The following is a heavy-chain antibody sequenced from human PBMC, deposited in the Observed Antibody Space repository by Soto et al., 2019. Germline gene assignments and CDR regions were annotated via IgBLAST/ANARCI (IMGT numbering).Heavy chain of an antibody. CDR3: AKDLSKQQLVHDVMDV. Sequence: GGSLRLSCAASGFTFSSYGMHWVRQAPGKGLEWVAVISYDGSNTYYADSVKGRFTISRDNSKNTLYLQMNSLRAEDTAVYYCAKDLSKQQLVHDVMDVWGQGTTVTVS. J-gene: IGHJ6*02. V-gene: IGHV3-30*18. CDR1: GFTFSSYG. CDR2: ISYDGSNT. D-gene: IGHD6-13*01.